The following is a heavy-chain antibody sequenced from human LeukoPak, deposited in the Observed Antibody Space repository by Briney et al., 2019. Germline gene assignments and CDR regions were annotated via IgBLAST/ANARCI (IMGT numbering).Heavy chain of an antibody. D-gene: IGHD6-19*01. CDR3: ANLAVAGTGVDY. J-gene: IGHJ4*02. CDR2: ISYDGSNK. V-gene: IGHV3-30*18. CDR1: GFTFSRYW. Sequence: GGSLRLSCAASGFTFSRYWMSWVRQAPGKGLEWVAVISYDGSNKYYADSVKGRFTISRDNSKNTLYLQMNSLRAEDTAVYYCANLAVAGTGVDYWGQGTLVTVSS.